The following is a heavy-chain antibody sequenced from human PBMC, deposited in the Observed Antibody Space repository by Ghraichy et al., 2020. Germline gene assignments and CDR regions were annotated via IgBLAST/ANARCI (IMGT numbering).Heavy chain of an antibody. Sequence: SETLSLTCAVYGGSFSGYYWSWIRQPPGKGLEWIGEINHSGSTNYNPSLKSRVTISVDTSKNQFSLKLSSVTAADTAVYYCARTNLGSASTTNYYYGMDVWGQGTTVTVSS. CDR1: GGSFSGYY. D-gene: IGHD2-8*01. CDR3: ARTNLGSASTTNYYYGMDV. J-gene: IGHJ6*02. CDR2: INHSGST. V-gene: IGHV4-34*01.